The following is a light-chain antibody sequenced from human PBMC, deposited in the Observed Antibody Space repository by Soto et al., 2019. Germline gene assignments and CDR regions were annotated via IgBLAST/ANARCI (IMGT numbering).Light chain of an antibody. V-gene: IGKV2-28*01. CDR2: LGS. Sequence: DIVMTQSPLSLPVTPGESASISCRASQSLLHSNGYKYLDWYLQRPGQSPQLLIYLGSNRAHGVPDRLSGSGTGTDLTLKISSVEADDVGVYYCMQALQTPITFGQGTRLEIK. CDR1: QSLLHSNGYKY. CDR3: MQALQTPIT. J-gene: IGKJ5*01.